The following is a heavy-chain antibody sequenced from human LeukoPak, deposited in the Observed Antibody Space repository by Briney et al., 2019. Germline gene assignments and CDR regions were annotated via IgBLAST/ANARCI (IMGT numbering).Heavy chain of an antibody. Sequence: GGPLRLSCAASGFIFTDYWMSWVRQAPGRGLEWLASVKGDGSATSYVDSVKGRFTISRDNAKNSLYLQMNSLRAEDTAVYYCAREYYDSSGYYVEYYFDYWGQGTLVTVSS. D-gene: IGHD3-22*01. J-gene: IGHJ4*02. CDR1: GFIFTDYW. V-gene: IGHV3-7*01. CDR2: VKGDGSAT. CDR3: AREYYDSSGYYVEYYFDY.